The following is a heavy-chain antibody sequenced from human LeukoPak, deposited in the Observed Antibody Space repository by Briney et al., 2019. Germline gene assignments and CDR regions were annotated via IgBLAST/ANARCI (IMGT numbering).Heavy chain of an antibody. CDR3: ARGRVDSNYSHLDS. V-gene: IGHV3-7*01. J-gene: IGHJ4*02. CDR2: IKHDGREK. Sequence: PGGSLRLYCVASGFTSGSYSMSWVRQAPGKGLEWVASIKHDGREKHYFDSVKGRFAISRDNTKNSLYLQINSLRAEDAAVYYCARGRVDSNYSHLDSWGQGTLVTVSS. CDR1: GFTSGSYS. D-gene: IGHD5-24*01.